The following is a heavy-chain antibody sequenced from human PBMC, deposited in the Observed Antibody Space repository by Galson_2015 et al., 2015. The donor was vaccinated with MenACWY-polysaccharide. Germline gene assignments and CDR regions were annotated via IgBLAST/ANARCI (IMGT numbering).Heavy chain of an antibody. Sequence: SLRLSSAASGFTFSSHAMRWVRQAPGKGLEWVSRITGSSGTTYDSDSVRGRFTISRDNSKNTIHLQINSLRADDTAVYYCAKYGSGSPPPSYLDYWGQGILVPVSS. CDR2: ITGSSGTT. CDR1: GFTFSSHA. J-gene: IGHJ4*02. V-gene: IGHV3-23*01. CDR3: AKYGSGSPPPSYLDY. D-gene: IGHD3-10*01.